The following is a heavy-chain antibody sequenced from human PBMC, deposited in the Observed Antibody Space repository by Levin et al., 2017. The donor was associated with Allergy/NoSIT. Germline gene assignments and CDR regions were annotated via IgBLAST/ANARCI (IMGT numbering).Heavy chain of an antibody. D-gene: IGHD2-2*01. V-gene: IGHV4-39*01. J-gene: IGHJ6*03. CDR2: IYYSGST. CDR1: GGSISSSSYY. CDR3: GRAVGYCSSTSCYVYYHYYIDV. Sequence: SETLSLTCTVSGGSISSSSYYWGWIRQPPGKGLEWIGSIYYSGSTYYNPSLKSRVTITADTSKNQFSLKLSSVTAADTAVYYCGRAVGYCSSTSCYVYYHYYIDVWGKGTTVTVSS.